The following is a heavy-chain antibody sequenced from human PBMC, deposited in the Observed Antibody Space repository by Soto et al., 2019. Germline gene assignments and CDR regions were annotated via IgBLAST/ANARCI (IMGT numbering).Heavy chain of an antibody. V-gene: IGHV4-59*01. D-gene: IGHD3-3*01. Sequence: QVQLQQSGPGLVKPSETLSLTCAVSGGSFGTYSWNWIRQAPGKGLEWIGKIYYSGTTGYNPSLKSRVTLSIDTSQNKLSLSLSSVTAADTAVYYGARDGFYTYGRGPRNDGFDYWGQGTLVTVSA. CDR1: GGSFGTYS. CDR3: ARDGFYTYGRGPRNDGFDY. CDR2: IYYSGTT. J-gene: IGHJ4*02.